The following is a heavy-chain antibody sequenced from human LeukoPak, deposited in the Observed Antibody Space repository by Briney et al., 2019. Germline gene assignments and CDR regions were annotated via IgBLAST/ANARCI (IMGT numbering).Heavy chain of an antibody. Sequence: GGSLRLSCAASGFTFSSYAMHWVRQAPGKGREYVSAISSNGGSTYYANSVKGRFTISRDNSKNTLYLQMGSLSAEDMAVYYCARDGDYGDYGDYWGQGTLVTVSS. CDR1: GFTFSSYA. D-gene: IGHD4-17*01. CDR3: ARDGDYGDYGDY. J-gene: IGHJ4*02. CDR2: ISSNGGST. V-gene: IGHV3-64*01.